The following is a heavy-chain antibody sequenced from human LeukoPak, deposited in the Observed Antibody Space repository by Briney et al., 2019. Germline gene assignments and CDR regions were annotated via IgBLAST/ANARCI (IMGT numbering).Heavy chain of an antibody. CDR2: IKQDGSEK. J-gene: IGHJ4*02. CDR3: ARNYYDSSGYWTPDY. Sequence: HSGGSLRLSCAASGFTFSSNWMSWLPQAPGKGLEGVADIKQDGSEKYYVDSVKGRYTISRDNAKNSLYLQMNSLRAEDTAVYYCARNYYDSSGYWTPDYWGQGTLVTVSP. V-gene: IGHV3-7*01. CDR1: GFTFSSNW. D-gene: IGHD3-22*01.